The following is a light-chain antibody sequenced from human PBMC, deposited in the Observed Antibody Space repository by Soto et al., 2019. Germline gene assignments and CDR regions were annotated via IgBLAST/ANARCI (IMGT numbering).Light chain of an antibody. CDR2: GAS. J-gene: IGKJ2*01. Sequence: EIVMTQSPATLSVSPGERATLPFRASQSVSSNLAWYQQKPGQAPSVLLYGASTRATGIPARFSGSGSGTEFTLTISRLQSEDCAVYYCQQYPNPKTVGQGPKLEIK. CDR3: QQYPNPKT. CDR1: QSVSSN. V-gene: IGKV3-15*01.